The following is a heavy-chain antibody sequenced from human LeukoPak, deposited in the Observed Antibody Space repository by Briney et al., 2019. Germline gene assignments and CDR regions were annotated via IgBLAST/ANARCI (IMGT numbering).Heavy chain of an antibody. CDR1: GGSISSSSYY. Sequence: SETLSLTCTVSGGSISSSSYYWGWIRQPPGKGLEWIGSIYYSGSTFYNPSLKSRVTISVDTSKNQFSLKLSSVTAADTAVYYCARDREMSSSRGGDYFDYWGQGTLVTVSS. CDR2: IYYSGST. J-gene: IGHJ4*02. V-gene: IGHV4-39*07. D-gene: IGHD6-6*01. CDR3: ARDREMSSSRGGDYFDY.